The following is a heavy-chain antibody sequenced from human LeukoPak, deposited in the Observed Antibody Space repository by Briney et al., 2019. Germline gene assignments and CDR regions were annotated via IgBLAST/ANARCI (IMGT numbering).Heavy chain of an antibody. J-gene: IGHJ6*02. Sequence: SVKVSCKASGGTFSSYAISWVRQAPGQGLEWMGRIIPILGIANYAQKFQGRATITADKSTSTAYMELSSLRSEDTAVYYCARADVVVVKGTGDYYYGMDVWGQGTTVTVSS. CDR2: IIPILGIA. CDR1: GGTFSSYA. CDR3: ARADVVVVKGTGDYYYGMDV. D-gene: IGHD2-15*01. V-gene: IGHV1-69*04.